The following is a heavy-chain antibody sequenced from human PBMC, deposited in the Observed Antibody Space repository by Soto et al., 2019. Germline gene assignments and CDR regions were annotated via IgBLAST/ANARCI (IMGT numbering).Heavy chain of an antibody. CDR1: GFLFTDYY. D-gene: IGHD2-8*01. Sequence: LRLSCTASGFLFTDYYMSWIRQPPGKGLEWLAYIDGSSDYTNSADSVKGRFTISRDNAKNSVFLQMNNLRADDTAVYYCARDLRFSSTNYFDFWGRGTLVTVSS. CDR3: ARDLRFSSTNYFDF. V-gene: IGHV3-11*06. J-gene: IGHJ4*02. CDR2: IDGSSDYT.